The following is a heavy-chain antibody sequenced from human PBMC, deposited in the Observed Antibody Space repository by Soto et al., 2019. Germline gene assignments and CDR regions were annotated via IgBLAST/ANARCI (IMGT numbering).Heavy chain of an antibody. V-gene: IGHV4-31*03. CDR2: IYHSGAT. Sequence: SETLSLTCNVSGVSISTGGYYWSWIRQHPGLGLEWIGYIYHSGATDHNPSLKSRVTISVDTSKNQFSLRLTSVTAADTAVYYCARYVSSLVLGPENYYGLDVWGRGTTVTVSS. J-gene: IGHJ6*02. D-gene: IGHD7-27*01. CDR1: GVSISTGGYY. CDR3: ARYVSSLVLGPENYYGLDV.